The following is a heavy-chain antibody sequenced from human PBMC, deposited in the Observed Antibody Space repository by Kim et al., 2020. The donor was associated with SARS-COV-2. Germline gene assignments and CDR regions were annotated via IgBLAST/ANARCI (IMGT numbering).Heavy chain of an antibody. Sequence: YPDSVKSRITISRDTSKNTLYLQMSSLRPEDTAVYYCARGNTYSSGSSFDIWGQGSMVTVSS. CDR3: ARGNTYSSGSSFDI. D-gene: IGHD6-19*01. V-gene: IGHV3-30*15. J-gene: IGHJ3*02.